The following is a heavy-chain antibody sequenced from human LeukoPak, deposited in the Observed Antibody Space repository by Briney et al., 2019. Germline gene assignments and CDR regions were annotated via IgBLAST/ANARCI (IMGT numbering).Heavy chain of an antibody. CDR3: AKDTATVITGVGYFDL. Sequence: GGSLRLSCAASGFTFDDYAMHWVRQAPGKGLEWVSGISWNSGSIGYADSVKGRFTISRDNAKNSLCLQMNSLRAEDTALYYCAKDTATVITGVGYFDLWGRGTLVTVSS. J-gene: IGHJ2*01. CDR2: ISWNSGSI. V-gene: IGHV3-9*01. CDR1: GFTFDDYA. D-gene: IGHD4-23*01.